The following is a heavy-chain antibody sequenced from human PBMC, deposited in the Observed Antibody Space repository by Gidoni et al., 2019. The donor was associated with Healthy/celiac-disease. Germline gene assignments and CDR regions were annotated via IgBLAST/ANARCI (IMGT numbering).Heavy chain of an antibody. V-gene: IGHV4-34*01. CDR1: GGYFSGYS. CDR3: ARAQRGYPWGY. D-gene: IGHD3-22*01. CDR2: INHSGST. J-gene: IGHJ4*02. Sequence: QVQLQPRGAGLLKPSETLSLTCAVYGGYFSGYSWSGLRQPPGKGLEWIGEINHSGSTNYNPSVKSRGTISVDTSKNQFSLKLSSVTAADTAVYYCARAQRGYPWGYWGQGTLVTVSS.